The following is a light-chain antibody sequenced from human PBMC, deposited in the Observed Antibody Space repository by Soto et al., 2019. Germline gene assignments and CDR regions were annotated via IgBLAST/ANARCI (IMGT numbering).Light chain of an antibody. Sequence: QAVVTQPPSVSGAPGQRVTISCTGSSSNIGAGYDVHWYQQLPGTAPKRLIYGNSNRPSGVPDRFSGSKSGTSASLAITGLHAEDEADYYCQSYDSSLSGLWVFGTGTKVTVL. CDR1: SSNIGAGYD. V-gene: IGLV1-40*01. CDR2: GNS. CDR3: QSYDSSLSGLWV. J-gene: IGLJ1*01.